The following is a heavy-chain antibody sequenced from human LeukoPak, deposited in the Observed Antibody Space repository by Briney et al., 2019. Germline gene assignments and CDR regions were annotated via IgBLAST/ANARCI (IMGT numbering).Heavy chain of an antibody. D-gene: IGHD3-10*01. CDR2: INPNSGGT. V-gene: IGHV1-2*02. J-gene: IGHJ4*02. CDR1: GYTFTGYY. Sequence: ASVKVSCKASGYTFTGYYMHWVRQAPGQGLEWMGGINPNSGGTNYAQKFQGRVTMTRDTSISTAYMELSKLRSDDTAVYYCARGVAMVRGVIKIGDYWGQGTLVTVSS. CDR3: ARGVAMVRGVIKIGDY.